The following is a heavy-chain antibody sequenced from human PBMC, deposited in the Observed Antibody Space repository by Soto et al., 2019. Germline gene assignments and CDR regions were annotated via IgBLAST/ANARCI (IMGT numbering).Heavy chain of an antibody. CDR2: INPSGGDT. CDR1: GYSFTTYY. D-gene: IGHD2-8*01. J-gene: IGHJ4*02. CDR3: AREMLDNGHYFDY. Sequence: ASVKVSCKTSGYSFTTYYVHWVRQAPGQGLEWMGIINPSGGDTRYAQKFQGRVTMTRDTSTSTAYMELRSLRSDDTAVYYCAREMLDNGHYFDYWGQGTLVTVSS. V-gene: IGHV1-46*01.